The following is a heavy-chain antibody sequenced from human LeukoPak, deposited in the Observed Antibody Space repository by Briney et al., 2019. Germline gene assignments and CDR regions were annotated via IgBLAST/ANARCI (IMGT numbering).Heavy chain of an antibody. Sequence: GSLRLSCAASGFNFGSYSMTWVRQAPGKGLEWVSVISADSATTFYADSVKGRFTISRDNSKNMLYLQLNSLRAEDTAVYYCARGRGEGRGISMVRGVRAPSYNWFDPWGHGTLVTVSS. J-gene: IGHJ5*02. CDR3: ARGRGEGRGISMVRGVRAPSYNWFDP. CDR1: GFNFGSYS. D-gene: IGHD3-10*01. CDR2: ISADSATT. V-gene: IGHV3-23*01.